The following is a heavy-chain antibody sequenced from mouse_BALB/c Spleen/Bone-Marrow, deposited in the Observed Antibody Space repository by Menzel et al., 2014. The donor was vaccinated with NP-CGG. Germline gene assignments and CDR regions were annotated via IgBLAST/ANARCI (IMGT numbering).Heavy chain of an antibody. D-gene: IGHD2-4*01. Sequence: ESGAELARPGASVKMSCKASGYTFTSYTIHWVKQRPGQGLEWIGYINPSSDYTNYNQKFKDKATLTADKSSSTAYMQLSSLTSEDSAFYYCAREGLRAWFVYWGQGTLVTVSA. J-gene: IGHJ3*01. V-gene: IGHV1-4*01. CDR1: GYTFTSYT. CDR3: AREGLRAWFVY. CDR2: INPSSDYT.